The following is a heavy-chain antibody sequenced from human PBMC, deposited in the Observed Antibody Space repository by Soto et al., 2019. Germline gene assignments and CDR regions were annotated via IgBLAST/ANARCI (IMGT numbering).Heavy chain of an antibody. CDR3: AKTLRFLELALDYYYGMDV. Sequence: PGVSLRLCCVASGFTFNRYGIHWVRQAPGKGLEWVALISDDGSDKDYADSVKGRFTISRDNSKNTLYLQMNSLRPEDTAVYYCAKTLRFLELALDYYYGMDVWGQGTTVTVSS. J-gene: IGHJ6*02. V-gene: IGHV3-30*18. CDR1: GFTFNRYG. D-gene: IGHD3-3*01. CDR2: ISDDGSDK.